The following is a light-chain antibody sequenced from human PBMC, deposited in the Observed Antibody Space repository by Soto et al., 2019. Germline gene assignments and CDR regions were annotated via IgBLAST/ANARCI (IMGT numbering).Light chain of an antibody. CDR2: DAA. CDR1: QNINTY. CDR3: QQTSSAPFT. J-gene: IGKJ3*01. Sequence: DIQMTQSPYSLSAAVGDRVTIACRASQNINTYLNWYQQKPGKPPKLLIFDAASLESGVPSRFSGGGSRTDFTLTITSLQPEDFAIYYCQQTSSAPFTFGPGTKVDIK. V-gene: IGKV1-39*01.